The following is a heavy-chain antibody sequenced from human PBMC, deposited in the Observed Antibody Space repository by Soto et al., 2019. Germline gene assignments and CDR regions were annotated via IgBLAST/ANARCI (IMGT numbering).Heavy chain of an antibody. CDR3: AYYDFWSGSYFDY. CDR2: IYYSGST. J-gene: IGHJ4*02. Sequence: ASETLSLTCTVSGGSISSYYWSWIRQPPGKGLEWIGYIYYSGSTNYNPSLKSRVTISVDTSKNQFSLKLSSVTAADTAVYYCAYYDFWSGSYFDYWGQGTLVTVSS. D-gene: IGHD3-3*01. V-gene: IGHV4-59*01. CDR1: GGSISSYY.